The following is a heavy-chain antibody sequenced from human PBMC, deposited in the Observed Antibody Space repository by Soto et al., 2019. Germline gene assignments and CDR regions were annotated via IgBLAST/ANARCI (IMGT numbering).Heavy chain of an antibody. CDR2: IIPILGIA. CDR1: GDTFSRST. D-gene: IGHD6-19*01. J-gene: IGHJ4*02. Sequence: ASVKVSCRASGDTFSRSTINWVRQAPGQGLEWMGRIIPILGIANYAQKFQGRVTITADKSTSTAYMELRSLRSEDTAVYYCARDATSSGSDYWGQGTLVTLSS. CDR3: ARDATSSGSDY. V-gene: IGHV1-69*04.